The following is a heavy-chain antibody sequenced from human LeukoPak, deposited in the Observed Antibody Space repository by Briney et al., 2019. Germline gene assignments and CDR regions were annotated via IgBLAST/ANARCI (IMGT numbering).Heavy chain of an antibody. CDR1: GYTFTGYY. D-gene: IGHD3-22*01. V-gene: IGHV1-2*02. Sequence: ASVKVSCKASGYTFTGYYMHWVRQAPGQGLEWMGWINPNGGGTNYAQKFQGRVTMTRDMSTSTVYMELSSLRSEDTAVYYCARDLFFYDSSETNFDYWGQGTLVTVSS. J-gene: IGHJ4*02. CDR2: INPNGGGT. CDR3: ARDLFFYDSSETNFDY.